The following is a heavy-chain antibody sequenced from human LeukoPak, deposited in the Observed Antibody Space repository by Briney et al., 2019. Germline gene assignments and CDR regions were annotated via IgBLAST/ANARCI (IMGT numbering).Heavy chain of an antibody. D-gene: IGHD5-18*01. CDR3: ARLNVDTAMDPRNYYYYYMDV. J-gene: IGHJ6*03. V-gene: IGHV4-4*07. CDR2: IYTSGST. Sequence: SETLSLTCTVSGGSISSYYWSWIRQPAGKGLEWIGRIYTSGSTNYNPSLKSRVTMSVDTSKNQFSLKLSSVTAADTAVYYCARLNVDTAMDPRNYYYYYMDVWGKGTTVTISS. CDR1: GGSISSYY.